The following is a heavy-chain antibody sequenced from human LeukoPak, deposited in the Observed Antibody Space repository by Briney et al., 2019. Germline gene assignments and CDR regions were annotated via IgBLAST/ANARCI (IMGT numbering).Heavy chain of an antibody. J-gene: IGHJ5*02. D-gene: IGHD3-3*01. CDR2: ISSSGSTI. CDR1: GFTFSDYY. V-gene: IGHV3-11*04. Sequence: PGGSLRLSCAASGFTFSDYYMSWIRQAPGKGLESVSYISSSGSTIYYADSVKGRFTISRDNAKNSLYLQMNSLRAEDTAVYYCAGTQDFGVVIGGFDPWGQGTLVTVSS. CDR3: AGTQDFGVVIGGFDP.